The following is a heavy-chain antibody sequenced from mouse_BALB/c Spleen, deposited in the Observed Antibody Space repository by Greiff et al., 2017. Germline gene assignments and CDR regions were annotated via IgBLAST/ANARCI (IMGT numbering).Heavy chain of an antibody. CDR1: GFTFSSYT. CDR2: ISSGGSYT. Sequence: EVKLMESGGGLVKPGGSLKLSCAASGFTFSSYTMSWVRQTPEKRLEWVATISSGGSYTYYPDSVKGRFTISRDNAKNTLYLQMSSLKSEDTAMYYCTREGYGYSHWGQGTSVTVSS. D-gene: IGHD2-2*01. V-gene: IGHV5-6-4*01. CDR3: TREGYGYSH. J-gene: IGHJ4*01.